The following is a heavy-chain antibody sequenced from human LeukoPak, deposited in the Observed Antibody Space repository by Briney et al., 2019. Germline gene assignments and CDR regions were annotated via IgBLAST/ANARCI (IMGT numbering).Heavy chain of an antibody. V-gene: IGHV3-23*01. CDR3: AKGSGGSGSNDAYDI. CDR2: ISGSGYFT. CDR1: GFTFSSYA. D-gene: IGHD3-10*01. J-gene: IGHJ3*02. Sequence: GGSLRLSCAASGFTFSSYAVSWVRQAPGKGLEWVSGISGSGYFTYYAGSVKGRFTISRDHSKNTLYLQMNSLRAEDTAAYYCAKGSGGSGSNDAYDIWGQGTMVTVSS.